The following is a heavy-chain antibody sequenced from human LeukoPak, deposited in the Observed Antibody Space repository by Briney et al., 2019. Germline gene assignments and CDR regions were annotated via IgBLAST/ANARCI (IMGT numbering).Heavy chain of an antibody. J-gene: IGHJ4*02. Sequence: GGSLRLSRAASGFTFSSYSMNWVRQAPGKGLEGVSHITASGTAMFYADSVKGRFTISRDNAKNSLYLQMNSLRDEDTAVYYCASSGSYRFDYWGQGTLVTVSS. CDR3: ASSGSYRFDY. V-gene: IGHV3-48*02. CDR1: GFTFSSYS. D-gene: IGHD1-26*01. CDR2: ITASGTAM.